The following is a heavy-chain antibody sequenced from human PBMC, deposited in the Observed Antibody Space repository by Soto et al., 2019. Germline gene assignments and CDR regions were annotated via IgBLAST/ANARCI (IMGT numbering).Heavy chain of an antibody. D-gene: IGHD5-18*01. Sequence: ASVKVSCKASGYTFTSYGISWVRQAPGQGLEWMGWISAYNGNTNYAQKLQGRVTMTTDTSTSTAYMELRSLRSDDTAVYYCARDVLATAMVTDWLDPWGPGSLVTVSS. CDR2: ISAYNGNT. CDR3: ARDVLATAMVTDWLDP. CDR1: GYTFTSYG. V-gene: IGHV1-18*04. J-gene: IGHJ5*02.